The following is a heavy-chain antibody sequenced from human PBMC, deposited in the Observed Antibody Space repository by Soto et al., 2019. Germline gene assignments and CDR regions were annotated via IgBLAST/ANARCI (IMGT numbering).Heavy chain of an antibody. CDR1: GFTFSSYG. V-gene: IGHV3-33*01. CDR2: IWYDGSNK. J-gene: IGHJ6*02. D-gene: IGHD3-22*01. CDR3: ARDRGGAMIRGNYGMDV. Sequence: GGSLRLSCAASGFTFSSYGMHWVRQAPGKGLEWVAVIWYDGSNKYYADSVKGRFTISRDNSKNTLYLQMNSLRAEDTAVYYCARDRGGAMIRGNYGMDVWGQGTTVTVSS.